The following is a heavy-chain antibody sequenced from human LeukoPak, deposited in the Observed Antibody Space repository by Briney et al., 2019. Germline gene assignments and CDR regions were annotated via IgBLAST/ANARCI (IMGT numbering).Heavy chain of an antibody. CDR2: MNPNSGNT. CDR3: ARAANWHDDDWFDP. J-gene: IGHJ5*02. CDR1: GYTFRTNY. D-gene: IGHD1-1*01. V-gene: IGHV1-8*01. Sequence: ASVKVSCKASGYTFRTNYVHWVRQATGQGPEWMGWMNPNSGNTDYAQRFQGRVTMTRNTSISTAYMELSSLRSEDTAVYYCARAANWHDDDWFDPWGQGTLVTVSS.